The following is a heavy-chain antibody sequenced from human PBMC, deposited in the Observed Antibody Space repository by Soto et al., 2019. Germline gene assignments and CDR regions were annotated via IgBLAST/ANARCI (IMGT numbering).Heavy chain of an antibody. J-gene: IGHJ5*02. CDR1: GAPITWGDYS. Sequence: SETLSLTCAIPGAPITWGDYSWNWIRQPPGKGLEWIGYIFHGGSTYYNPSLRSRVTISVDRSRTQFSLKMSSVTAADTAVYYCARGRVVVPAAVMFNCLDPWGQGALVTV. D-gene: IGHD2-2*01. V-gene: IGHV4-30-2*01. CDR3: ARGRVVVPAAVMFNCLDP. CDR2: IFHGGST.